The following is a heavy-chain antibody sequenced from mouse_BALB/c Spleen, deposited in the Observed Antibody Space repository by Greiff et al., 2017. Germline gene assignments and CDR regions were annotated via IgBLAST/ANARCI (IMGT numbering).Heavy chain of an antibody. CDR3: TRENYPFFDY. J-gene: IGHJ2*01. D-gene: IGHD2-1*01. V-gene: IGHV5-6-4*01. CDR2: ISSGGSYT. Sequence: EVQVVESGGGLVQPGGSRKLSCAASGFTFSSYTMSWVRQTPEKRLEWVATISSGGSYTYYPDSVKGRFTISRDNAKNTLYLQMSSLKSEDTAMYYCTRENYPFFDYWGQGTTLTVSS. CDR1: GFTFSSYT.